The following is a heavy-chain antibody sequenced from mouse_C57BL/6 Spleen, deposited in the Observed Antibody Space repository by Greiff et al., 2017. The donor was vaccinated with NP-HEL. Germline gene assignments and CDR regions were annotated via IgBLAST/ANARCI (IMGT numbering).Heavy chain of an antibody. D-gene: IGHD3-2*02. CDR2: IYPGSGNT. CDR3: ARGGSSGYVFAY. J-gene: IGHJ3*01. Sequence: QVHVKQSGAELVRPGASVKLSCKASGYTFTDYYINWVKQRPGQGLEWIARIYPGSGNTYYNEKFKGKATLTAEKSSSTAYMQLSSLTSEDSAVYFCARGGSSGYVFAYWGQGTLVTVSA. CDR1: GYTFTDYY. V-gene: IGHV1-76*01.